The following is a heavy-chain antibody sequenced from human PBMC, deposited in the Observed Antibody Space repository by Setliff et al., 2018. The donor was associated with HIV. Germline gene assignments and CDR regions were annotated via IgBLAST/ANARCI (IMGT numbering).Heavy chain of an antibody. J-gene: IGHJ4*02. CDR3: ARDPNTGWYYLDF. D-gene: IGHD6-19*01. V-gene: IGHV4-38-2*02. CDR1: GYSISSDYC. Sequence: SETLSLTCGVSGYSISSDYCWGWLRQPPGKGLEWIGNMCHGGNNNYYNPSLKSRVTMSVDSSGNQFSLTLTSVTAADTAVYYCARDPNTGWYYLDFWGPGALVTVSS. CDR2: MCHGGNNN.